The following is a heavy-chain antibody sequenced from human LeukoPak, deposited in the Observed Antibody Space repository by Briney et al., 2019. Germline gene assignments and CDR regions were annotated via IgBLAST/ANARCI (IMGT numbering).Heavy chain of an antibody. V-gene: IGHV4-59*08. CDR1: GGSISSYY. CDR2: IYYSGST. CDR3: ARHAAPGYSSSWYYFDY. D-gene: IGHD6-13*01. Sequence: SETLSLTCTVSGGSISSYYWSWIRKPPGKGLEWIGYIYYSGSTNYNPSLKSRVTISVDTSKNQFSLKLSSVTAADTAVYYCARHAAPGYSSSWYYFDYWGQGTLVTVSS. J-gene: IGHJ4*02.